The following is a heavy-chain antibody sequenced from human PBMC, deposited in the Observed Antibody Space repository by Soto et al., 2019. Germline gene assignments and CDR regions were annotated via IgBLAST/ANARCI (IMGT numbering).Heavy chain of an antibody. CDR1: GGSISSYY. D-gene: IGHD5-12*01. CDR3: ASAPSQPWHSGYDD. V-gene: IGHV4-59*08. CDR2: IYYSGST. J-gene: IGHJ4*02. Sequence: SETLSLTCTVSGGSISSYYWSWIRQPPGKGLEWIGYIYYSGSTNYNPSLKSRVTISVDTSKNQFSLKLSSVTAADTAVYYCASAPSQPWHSGYDDWGQGTLVTVSS.